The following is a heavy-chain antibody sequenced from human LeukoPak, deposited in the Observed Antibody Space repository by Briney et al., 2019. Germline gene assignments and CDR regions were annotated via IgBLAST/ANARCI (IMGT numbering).Heavy chain of an antibody. Sequence: GGSLRLSCAASGFTFSSYAMNWVRQAPGKGLEWVAVISYDGSNKYYADSVKGRFTISRDNSKNTLYLQMNSLRAEDTAVYYCAKEFLVGATTSFDYWGQGTLVTVSS. D-gene: IGHD1-26*01. CDR3: AKEFLVGATTSFDY. CDR2: ISYDGSNK. V-gene: IGHV3-30*18. CDR1: GFTFSSYA. J-gene: IGHJ4*02.